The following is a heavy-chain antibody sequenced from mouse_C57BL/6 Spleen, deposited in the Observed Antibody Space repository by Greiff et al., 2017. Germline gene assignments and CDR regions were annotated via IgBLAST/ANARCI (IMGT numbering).Heavy chain of an antibody. D-gene: IGHD4-1*01. CDR1: GYTFTSYW. CDR2: IDPSDSYT. Sequence: QVQLQQPGAELVKPGASVKLSCKASGYTFTSYWMQWVKQRPGQGLEWIGEIDPSDSYTNYNQKFKGKATLTVDTSSSTAYMQLSSLTSEDSAVYYCARWERSYWYFDVWGTGTTVTVSS. J-gene: IGHJ1*03. CDR3: ARWERSYWYFDV. V-gene: IGHV1-50*01.